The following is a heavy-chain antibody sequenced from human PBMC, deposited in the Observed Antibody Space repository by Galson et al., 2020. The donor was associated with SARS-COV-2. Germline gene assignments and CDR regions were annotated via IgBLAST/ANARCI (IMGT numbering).Heavy chain of an antibody. V-gene: IGHV3-21*01. CDR2: MSASGSYR. D-gene: IGHD3-16*01. Sequence: GGSLRLSCAASGFPLKNHNMIWVRQAPGKGLEWVSSMSASGSYRYYADSLKGRFTISRDDAKNSLYLQMNSLRAEDTAVYYCAKDLGGGHIMYWYFDVWGRGTRVAVSS. J-gene: IGHJ2*01. CDR3: AKDLGGGHIMYWYFDV. CDR1: GFPLKNHN.